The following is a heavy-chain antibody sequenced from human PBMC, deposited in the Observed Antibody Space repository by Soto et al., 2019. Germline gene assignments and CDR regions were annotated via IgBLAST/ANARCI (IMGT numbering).Heavy chain of an antibody. CDR1: GFTFSSYG. J-gene: IGHJ6*02. D-gene: IGHD3-22*01. V-gene: IGHV3-30*18. Sequence: PGGSLRLSCAASGFTFSSYGMHWVRQAPGKGLEWVAVISYDGSNKYYADSVKGRFTISRDNSKNTLYLQMNSLRAEDTAVYYCAKELGRLLTYYYSGMDVWGQGTTVTVSS. CDR2: ISYDGSNK. CDR3: AKELGRLLTYYYSGMDV.